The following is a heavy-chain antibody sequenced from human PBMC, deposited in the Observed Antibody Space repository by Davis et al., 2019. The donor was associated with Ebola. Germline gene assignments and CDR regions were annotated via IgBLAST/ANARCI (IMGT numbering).Heavy chain of an antibody. V-gene: IGHV1-3*01. Sequence: ASVQVSCKASGFTFTTYTMDWVRQAPGQSLEWIGTINAGNGYADYSQRFQGRVTITRDTSATTTYMELSALRSEDTAMYYCTRWNYASDNWGQGTLVTVSS. CDR2: INAGNGYA. J-gene: IGHJ4*02. D-gene: IGHD1-7*01. CDR1: GFTFTTYT. CDR3: TRWNYASDN.